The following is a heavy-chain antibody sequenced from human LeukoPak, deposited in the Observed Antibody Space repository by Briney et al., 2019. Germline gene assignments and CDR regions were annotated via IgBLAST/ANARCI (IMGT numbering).Heavy chain of an antibody. J-gene: IGHJ4*02. CDR3: ASGSRVILDY. CDR1: GGSISSYY. CDR2: IYYSGST. Sequence: SETLSLTCTVSGGSISSYYWSWIRQPPGKGLEWIGYIYYSGSTSYNPSLKSRVTISVDTSKNQFSLKLSSVTAADTAVYYCASGSRVILDYWGQGTLVTVSS. D-gene: IGHD3-16*02. V-gene: IGHV4-59*01.